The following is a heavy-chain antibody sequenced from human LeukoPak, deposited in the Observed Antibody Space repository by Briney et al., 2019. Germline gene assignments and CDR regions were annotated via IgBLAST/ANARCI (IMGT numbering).Heavy chain of an antibody. CDR3: ARLLNYYDSSGYYYVPGYYFDY. D-gene: IGHD3-22*01. CDR1: GGTFTSYA. Sequence: GSSVTVSLTSSGGTFTSYAISWVCHAPGQGHEWMWGIITILGTANYAQKFQGRVTITADESTSTAYMELCSLRSEDTAVYYCARLLNYYDSSGYYYVPGYYFDYWGQGTLVTVSS. CDR2: IITILGTA. J-gene: IGHJ4*02. V-gene: IGHV1-69*01.